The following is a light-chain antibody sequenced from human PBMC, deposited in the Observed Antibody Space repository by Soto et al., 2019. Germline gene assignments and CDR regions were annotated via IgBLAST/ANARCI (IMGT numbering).Light chain of an antibody. CDR2: GAS. V-gene: IGKV3-20*01. CDR1: HIVSTSR. Sequence: EVVLTQSPGTLSLSPGARAALSCRASHIVSTSRLPWYRQKPGQAPRLLISGASSRATGIPDRFSGSGSGTDFTLTISRLEPEDFAVYYCQQYANTPRTFGQGTKVDIK. J-gene: IGKJ1*01. CDR3: QQYANTPRT.